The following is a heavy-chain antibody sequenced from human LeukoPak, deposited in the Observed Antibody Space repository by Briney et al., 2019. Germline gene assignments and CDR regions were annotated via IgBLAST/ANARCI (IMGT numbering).Heavy chain of an antibody. J-gene: IGHJ4*02. Sequence: ASVKVSCKVSGYTLTELSMHWVRQAPGKGLEWMGGFDPEDGETIYAQRFQGRVTMTEDTSTDTAYMELSSLRSEDTAVYYCATTGLGSSWYGGRDYWGQGTLVTVSS. CDR2: FDPEDGET. CDR1: GYTLTELS. CDR3: ATTGLGSSWYGGRDY. V-gene: IGHV1-24*01. D-gene: IGHD6-13*01.